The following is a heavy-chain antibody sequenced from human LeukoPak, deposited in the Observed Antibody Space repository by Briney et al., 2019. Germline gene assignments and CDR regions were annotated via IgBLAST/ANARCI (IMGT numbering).Heavy chain of an antibody. CDR2: ISYDGSNK. Sequence: GGSLRLSCAASGFTFSSYAMHWVRQAPGKGLEWVAVISYDGSNKYYADSVKGRFTISRDNSKNTLYLQMNSLRAEDTAVYYCAKVDCSSTSCYTPPSVWGKGTTVTVSS. J-gene: IGHJ6*04. CDR3: AKVDCSSTSCYTPPSV. CDR1: GFTFSSYA. D-gene: IGHD2-2*02. V-gene: IGHV3-30-3*01.